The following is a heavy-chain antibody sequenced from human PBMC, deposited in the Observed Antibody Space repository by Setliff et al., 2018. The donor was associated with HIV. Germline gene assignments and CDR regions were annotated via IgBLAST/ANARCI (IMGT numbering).Heavy chain of an antibody. D-gene: IGHD3-22*01. V-gene: IGHV3-23*01. J-gene: IGHJ4*02. CDR2: ISASGGST. Sequence: GGPLRLSCAASGFTFSSYAMTWVRQAPGKGLEWVSAISASGGSTYYADSVKGRFTISRDNSKNTLYLQMNSLRAEDTAVYYCAKEVPYSNGFMYFDYWGQGTLVTVSS. CDR1: GFTFSSYA. CDR3: AKEVPYSNGFMYFDY.